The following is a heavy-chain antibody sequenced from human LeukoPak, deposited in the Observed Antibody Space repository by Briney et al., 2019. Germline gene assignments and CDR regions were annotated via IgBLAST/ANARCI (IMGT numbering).Heavy chain of an antibody. J-gene: IGHJ3*02. CDR1: GFTFSSYA. V-gene: IGHV3-30-3*01. Sequence: GGSLRLSCAASGFTFSSYAMHWVRQAPGKGLEWVAVISYDGSNKYYADSVKGRFTISRDNSKNALYLQMNSLRAEDTAVYYCARDGLGTDMVPKPSDAFDIWGQGTMVTVSS. D-gene: IGHD4/OR15-4a*01. CDR3: ARDGLGTDMVPKPSDAFDI. CDR2: ISYDGSNK.